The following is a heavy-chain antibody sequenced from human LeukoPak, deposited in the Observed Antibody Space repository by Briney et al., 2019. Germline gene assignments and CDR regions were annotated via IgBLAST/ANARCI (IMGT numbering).Heavy chain of an antibody. CDR1: GFTFSSYG. CDR3: ARDYYDSSGYYNPEYYFDY. D-gene: IGHD3-22*01. J-gene: IGHJ4*02. CDR2: ISGSGGST. Sequence: PGGSLRLSCAASGFTFSSYGMSWVRQAPGKGLEWVSAISGSGGSTYYADSVKGRFTISRDNSKNTLYLQMNSLRAEDTAVYYCARDYYDSSGYYNPEYYFDYWGQGTLVTVSS. V-gene: IGHV3-23*01.